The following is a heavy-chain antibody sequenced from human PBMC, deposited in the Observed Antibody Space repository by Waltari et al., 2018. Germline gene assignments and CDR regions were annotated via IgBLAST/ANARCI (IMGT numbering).Heavy chain of an antibody. CDR1: GFPFSRSE. D-gene: IGHD6-19*01. CDR2: ISSSGSTI. J-gene: IGHJ6*02. Sequence: EVQLVESGGGLVQSGGSLRLSCAASGFPFSRSEMNWVRPAPGKGLEWVSYISSSGSTIYYSDSVKGRFTISRDNAKNSLYLQMNSLRAEDTAVYYCAREGAVAGLSYYYYGMDVWGQGTTVTVSS. V-gene: IGHV3-48*03. CDR3: AREGAVAGLSYYYYGMDV.